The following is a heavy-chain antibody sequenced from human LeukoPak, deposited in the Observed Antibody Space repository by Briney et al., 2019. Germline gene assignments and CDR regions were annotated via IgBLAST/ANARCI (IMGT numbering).Heavy chain of an antibody. Sequence: GGSLRLSCTASGFTFSSNAMTWVRQAPGKGLEWVSVITANGGRTYYADSVKGRFTISRDNSKNTLSLQMNSLRADDTAVYYCAKDGAAPGSGGDYFDYWGQGTLVTVSS. J-gene: IGHJ4*02. CDR1: GFTFSSNA. V-gene: IGHV3-23*01. CDR3: AKDGAAPGSGGDYFDY. CDR2: ITANGGRT. D-gene: IGHD3-10*01.